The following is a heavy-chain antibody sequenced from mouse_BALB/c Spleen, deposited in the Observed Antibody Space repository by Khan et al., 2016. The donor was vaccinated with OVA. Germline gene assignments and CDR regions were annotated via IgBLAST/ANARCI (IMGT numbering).Heavy chain of an antibody. CDR1: GYTFTTYW. Sequence: VQLQQSGAELAKPGASVKMSCTASGYTFTTYWLHWIKQRPGQGLEWIGYINPSTGYTEYNKKFKDKATLTADESSSTAYMQLNRLSSADSVGYYCTRRGLCGLFAYWGQGTLVTVSA. J-gene: IGHJ3*01. CDR2: INPSTGYT. V-gene: IGHV1-7*01. D-gene: IGHD1-1*02. CDR3: TRRGLCGLFAY.